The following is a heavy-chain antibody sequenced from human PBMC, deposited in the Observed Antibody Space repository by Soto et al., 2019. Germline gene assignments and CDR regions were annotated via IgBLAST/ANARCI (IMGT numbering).Heavy chain of an antibody. CDR1: GGTFSSYA. V-gene: IGHV1-69*12. CDR2: IIPIFGTA. J-gene: IGHJ5*02. CDR3: ARDASGYYGSGSQYNWFDP. Sequence: QVQLVQSGAEVKKPGPSVKVSCKASGGTFSSYAISWVRQAPGQGLEWMGGIIPIFGTANYAQKFQGRVTITADESTSTAYMELSSLRSEDTAVYYCARDASGYYGSGSQYNWFDPWGQGTLVTVSS. D-gene: IGHD3-10*01.